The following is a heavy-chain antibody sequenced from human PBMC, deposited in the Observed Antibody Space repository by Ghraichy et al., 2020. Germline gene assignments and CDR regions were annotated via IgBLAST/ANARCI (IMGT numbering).Heavy chain of an antibody. J-gene: IGHJ4*02. CDR2: ISASGAST. V-gene: IGHV3-23*01. D-gene: IGHD3-22*01. Sequence: GGSLRLSCAASGFTFSNFAMTWVRQAPGKGLEWVSTISASGASTYYADSVKGRFTISRDNSKSTLFLQMNSLRAEDSAILYCAKAHNVVVMTTFDYWGRGTLVTVSS. CDR3: AKAHNVVVMTTFDY. CDR1: GFTFSNFA.